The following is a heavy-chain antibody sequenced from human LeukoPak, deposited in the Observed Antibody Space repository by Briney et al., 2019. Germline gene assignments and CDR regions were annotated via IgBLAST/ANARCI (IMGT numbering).Heavy chain of an antibody. J-gene: IGHJ3*02. CDR1: GGSIRSYY. Sequence: SETLSLTCTISGGSIRSYYWTWIRQPPGKGLEWIGYIYHLGSTNYNPSLKSRVTISVDTSKNQFSLKLSSVTTADTAVYYCARDTMVRGVYAFDIWGQGTMVTVSS. CDR2: IYHLGST. V-gene: IGHV4-59*01. D-gene: IGHD3-10*01. CDR3: ARDTMVRGVYAFDI.